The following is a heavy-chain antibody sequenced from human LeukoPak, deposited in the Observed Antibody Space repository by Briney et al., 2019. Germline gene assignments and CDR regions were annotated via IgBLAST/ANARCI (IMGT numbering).Heavy chain of an antibody. Sequence: GGSLRLSCAASGFTVSSNYMSWVRQAPGKGLEWVSAISGSGGSTYYADSVKGRFTISRDNSKNTLYLQMNSLRAEDTAVYYCAKVGRLDYYYYYMDVWGKGTTVTVSS. CDR1: GFTVSSNY. CDR2: ISGSGGST. D-gene: IGHD2-15*01. J-gene: IGHJ6*03. V-gene: IGHV3-23*01. CDR3: AKVGRLDYYYYYMDV.